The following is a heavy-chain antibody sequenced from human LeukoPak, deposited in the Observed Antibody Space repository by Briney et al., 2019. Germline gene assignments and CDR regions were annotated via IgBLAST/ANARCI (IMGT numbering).Heavy chain of an antibody. CDR1: GGSISNSRYY. J-gene: IGHJ4*02. Sequence: PSETLSLTCSVSGGSISNSRYYWGWLRQPPGKGLEWIGSIYYSGATNSNPSLKSRLTISVDTSKNQFSLKLGSVTAADAAVYYCARRGTVTTERFDYWGKGALVTSSS. CDR3: ARRGTVTTERFDY. D-gene: IGHD4-11*01. CDR2: IYYSGAT. V-gene: IGHV4-39*01.